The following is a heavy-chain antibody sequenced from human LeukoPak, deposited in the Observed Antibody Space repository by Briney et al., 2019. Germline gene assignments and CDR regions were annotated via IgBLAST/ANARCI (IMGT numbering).Heavy chain of an antibody. V-gene: IGHV1-8*01. D-gene: IGHD3-10*01. J-gene: IGHJ4*02. CDR2: MNPNSGNT. CDR3: ATDLSPYGSGSYGY. Sequence: GASVKVSCKASGYTFTSYDINWVRQATGQGLEWMGWMNPNSGNTGYAQKFQGRVTMTRNTSISTAYMELSSLRSEDTAVYYCATDLSPYGSGSYGYWGQGTLVTVSS. CDR1: GYTFTSYD.